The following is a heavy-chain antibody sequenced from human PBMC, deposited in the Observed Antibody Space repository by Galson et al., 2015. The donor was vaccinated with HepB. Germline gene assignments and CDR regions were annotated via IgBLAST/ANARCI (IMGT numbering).Heavy chain of an antibody. Sequence: SETLSLTCTVSGGSISSYYWSWIRQPPGKGLEWIGYIYYSGSTNYNPSLKSRVTISVDTSKNQFSLKLSSVTAADTAVYYCATTTVDTAMPESWGQGTLVTVSS. CDR2: IYYSGST. CDR3: ATTTVDTAMPES. CDR1: GGSISSYY. V-gene: IGHV4-59*01. D-gene: IGHD5-18*01. J-gene: IGHJ4*02.